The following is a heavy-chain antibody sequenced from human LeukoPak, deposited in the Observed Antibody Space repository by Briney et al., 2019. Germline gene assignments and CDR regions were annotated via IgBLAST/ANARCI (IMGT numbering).Heavy chain of an antibody. CDR3: ARGYYGSGSYPSFGY. V-gene: IGHV1-3*01. CDR1: GYTFTSYA. J-gene: IGHJ4*02. Sequence: SSVKDSCKACGYTFTSYAMHSVGQAPGQRLEWMGWINAGNGNTKYLQKFQGGVTITRDTSASTAYMELSSLRSDDTAVYYCARGYYGSGSYPSFGYWGQGTLVTVSS. CDR2: INAGNGNT. D-gene: IGHD3-10*01.